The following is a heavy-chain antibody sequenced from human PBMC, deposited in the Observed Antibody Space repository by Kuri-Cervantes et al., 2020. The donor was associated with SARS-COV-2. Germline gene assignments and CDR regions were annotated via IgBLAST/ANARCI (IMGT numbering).Heavy chain of an antibody. CDR3: ARGRSFVGN. J-gene: IGHJ4*02. D-gene: IGHD3-16*01. V-gene: IGHV4-34*01. CDR2: INHSGST. Sequence: SETLSLTCAVYGGSFSGYYWSWVRQPPGKGLEWIGEINHSGSTNYNPSLKSRVTISVDTSKNQFSLKLSSVTAADTAVYYCARGRSFVGNWGQGTLVTVSS. CDR1: GGSFSGYY.